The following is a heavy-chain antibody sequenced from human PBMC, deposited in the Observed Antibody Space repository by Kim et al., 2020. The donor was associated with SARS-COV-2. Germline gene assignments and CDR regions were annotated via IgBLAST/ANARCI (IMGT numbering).Heavy chain of an antibody. V-gene: IGHV4-34*01. CDR3: ARADVFYYGSGSYPDAFDI. D-gene: IGHD3-10*01. Sequence: SETLSLTCAVYGGSFSGYYWSWIRQPPGKGLEWIGEINHSGSTNYNPSLKSRVTISVDTSKNQFSLKLSSVTAADTAVYYCARADVFYYGSGSYPDAFDIWGQGTMVTVSS. CDR1: GGSFSGYY. CDR2: INHSGST. J-gene: IGHJ3*02.